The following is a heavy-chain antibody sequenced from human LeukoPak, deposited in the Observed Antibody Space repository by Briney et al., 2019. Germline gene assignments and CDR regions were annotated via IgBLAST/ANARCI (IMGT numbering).Heavy chain of an antibody. Sequence: GGSLRLSRAASGFTFSSYAMHWVRQAPGKGLEWVAVISYDGSNKYYADSVKGRFTISRDNSKNTLYLQMNSLRAEDTAVYYCARGVVIPYYYGMDVWGQGTTVTVSS. D-gene: IGHD3-3*01. CDR3: ARGVVIPYYYGMDV. CDR1: GFTFSSYA. CDR2: ISYDGSNK. J-gene: IGHJ6*02. V-gene: IGHV3-30*04.